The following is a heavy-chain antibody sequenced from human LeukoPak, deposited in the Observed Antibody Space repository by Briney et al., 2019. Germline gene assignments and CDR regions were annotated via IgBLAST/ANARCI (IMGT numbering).Heavy chain of an antibody. Sequence: ASVKVSCKASGGTFSSYAISWVRQAPGQGLEWMGRIIPIFGTANYAQKFQGRVTITTDESTSTAYMELSSPRSEDTAVYYCARLGSGYYHFDYWGQGTLVTVSS. CDR3: ARLGSGYYHFDY. D-gene: IGHD3-3*01. J-gene: IGHJ4*02. CDR1: GGTFSSYA. V-gene: IGHV1-69*05. CDR2: IIPIFGTA.